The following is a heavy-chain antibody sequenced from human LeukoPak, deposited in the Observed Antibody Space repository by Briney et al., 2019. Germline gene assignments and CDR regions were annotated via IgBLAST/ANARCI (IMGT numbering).Heavy chain of an antibody. CDR1: GGSVSSGSHY. V-gene: IGHV4-61*01. Sequence: SETLSLTCTVSGGSVSSGSHYWSWIRQPPGKGLEWIGYIYYSGSTNYNPSLKSRVTISVDTSKNQFSLKLSSVTAADTAVYYCARDSSILGNPLDYWGQGTLVTVSS. J-gene: IGHJ4*02. D-gene: IGHD4-23*01. CDR3: ARDSSILGNPLDY. CDR2: IYYSGST.